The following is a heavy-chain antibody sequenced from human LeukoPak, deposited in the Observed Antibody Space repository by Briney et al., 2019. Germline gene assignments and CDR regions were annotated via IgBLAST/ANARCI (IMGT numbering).Heavy chain of an antibody. V-gene: IGHV3-7*03. D-gene: IGHD3-16*01. CDR2: INHNGNVN. CDR3: ARGGGLDF. Sequence: EGSLRLSCAASGFTFSSYWMNWARQAPGKGLEWVASINHNGNVNYYVDSVKGRFTISRDNAKNSLYLQMSNLRAEDTAVYFCARGGGLDFWGQGATVTVSS. J-gene: IGHJ6*02. CDR1: GFTFSSYW.